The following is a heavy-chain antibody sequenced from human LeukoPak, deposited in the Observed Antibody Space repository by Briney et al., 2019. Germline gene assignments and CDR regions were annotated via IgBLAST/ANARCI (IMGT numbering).Heavy chain of an antibody. CDR1: GGSFSGYY. CDR3: ARVTKRPHIRSNWFDP. Sequence: PSETLSLTCAVYGGSFSGYYWSWIRQPPGKGLEWIGEINHSGSTNYNPSLKSRVTISVDTSKNQFSLKLSSVTAADTAVYYCARVTKRPHIRSNWFDPWGQGTLVTVSS. CDR2: INHSGST. V-gene: IGHV4-34*01. J-gene: IGHJ5*02. D-gene: IGHD2-21*01.